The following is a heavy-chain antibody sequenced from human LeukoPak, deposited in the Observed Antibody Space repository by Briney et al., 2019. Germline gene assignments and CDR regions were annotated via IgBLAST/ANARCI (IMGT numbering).Heavy chain of an antibody. CDR2: IIPIFGTA. CDR1: GGTFSSYA. Sequence: ASVKVSCKASGGTFSSYAISWVRQAPGQGLEWMGGIIPIFGTANYAQKFQGRVTITTDESTSTAYMELSSLRSEDTAVYYCARVGAVITPYYYYYYYMGVWGKGTTVTVSS. J-gene: IGHJ6*03. CDR3: ARVGAVITPYYYYYYYMGV. D-gene: IGHD3-22*01. V-gene: IGHV1-69*05.